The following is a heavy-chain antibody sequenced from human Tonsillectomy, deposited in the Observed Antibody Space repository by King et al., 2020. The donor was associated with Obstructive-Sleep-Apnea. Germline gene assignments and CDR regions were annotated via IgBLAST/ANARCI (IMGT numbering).Heavy chain of an antibody. V-gene: IGHV4-61*08. D-gene: IGHD1-26*01. CDR2: IYYSGST. J-gene: IGHJ4*02. Sequence: MQLQESGPGLVKPSETLSLTCTGSGCSVSSGGYYWTWSRQPPGEGLAEIGHIYYSGSTNYNPSLKSRVTISADTSKNQFSLKLSSVTAADTAVYYCARGYSGSFGPYFDYWGQGTLVTVSS. CDR3: ARGYSGSFGPYFDY. CDR1: GCSVSSGGYY.